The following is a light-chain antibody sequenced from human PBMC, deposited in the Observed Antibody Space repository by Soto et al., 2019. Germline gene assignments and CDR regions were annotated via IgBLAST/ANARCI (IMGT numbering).Light chain of an antibody. J-gene: IGKJ4*01. Sequence: DIQMTQSPSTLSASVGDRVTITCRASQSISSWLAWYQQKPGKAHQLLIYDASRLQSGVPSRFSGSGSGTEFTLTISSLKPDDFATYYCQQYNSFSITFGGGTKVEIK. CDR2: DAS. CDR1: QSISSW. CDR3: QQYNSFSIT. V-gene: IGKV1-5*01.